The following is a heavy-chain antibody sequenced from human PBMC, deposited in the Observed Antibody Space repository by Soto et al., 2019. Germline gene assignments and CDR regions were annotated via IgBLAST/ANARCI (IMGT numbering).Heavy chain of an antibody. J-gene: IGHJ5*02. Sequence: PSETLSLTCAVYGGSFSGYYWSWIRQPPGKGLEWIGEINHSGSTNYNPSLKSRVAISVDTSKNQFSLKLSSVTAADTAVYYCARARSLLWFGELSTSYNWFDPWGKGTLVTVSS. CDR2: INHSGST. V-gene: IGHV4-34*01. CDR3: ARARSLLWFGELSTSYNWFDP. D-gene: IGHD3-10*01. CDR1: GGSFSGYY.